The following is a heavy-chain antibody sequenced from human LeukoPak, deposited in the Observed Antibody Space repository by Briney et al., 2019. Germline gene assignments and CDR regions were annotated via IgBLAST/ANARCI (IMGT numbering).Heavy chain of an antibody. D-gene: IGHD3-16*01. CDR2: INSDGSDA. V-gene: IGHV3-74*01. Sequence: QPGGSLRLSCAASGFTFSTYWMHWVRQAPGKGLLWVSRINSDGSDASYADSVKGRFTISRDNAKNTLYLQMNSLRAEDTAVYYCAREFYLHSNNYDSGNWGQGTLVTVSS. J-gene: IGHJ4*02. CDR3: AREFYLHSNNYDSGN. CDR1: GFTFSTYW.